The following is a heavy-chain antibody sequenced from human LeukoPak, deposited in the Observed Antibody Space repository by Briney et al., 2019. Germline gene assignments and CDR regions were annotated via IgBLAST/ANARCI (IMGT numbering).Heavy chain of an antibody. CDR2: FDPEDGET. CDR3: ATAAVAGTGRAPGVYFDY. Sequence: ASVKVSCKVSGYTLTELSMHWVRQAPGKGREGMGGFDPEDGETIYAQKFQGRVTMTEDTSTDTAYMELSSLRSEDTAVYYCATAAVAGTGRAPGVYFDYWGQGTLVTVSS. V-gene: IGHV1-24*01. D-gene: IGHD6-19*01. CDR1: GYTLTELS. J-gene: IGHJ4*02.